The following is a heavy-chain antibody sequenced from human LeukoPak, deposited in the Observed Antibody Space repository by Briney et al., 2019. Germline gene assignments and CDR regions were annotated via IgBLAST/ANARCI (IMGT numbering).Heavy chain of an antibody. CDR1: GGSISSSSYY. CDR3: ARILITIFGVGNWFDP. V-gene: IGHV4-39*01. J-gene: IGHJ5*02. CDR2: IYYSGST. Sequence: SETLSLTCTVSGGSISSSSYYWGRIRQPPGKGLEWIGSIYYSGSTYYNPSLKRRVTICVDTSKNQFSLKLSSVTAADTAVYCCARILITIFGVGNWFDPWGQGTQVTVSS. D-gene: IGHD3-3*01.